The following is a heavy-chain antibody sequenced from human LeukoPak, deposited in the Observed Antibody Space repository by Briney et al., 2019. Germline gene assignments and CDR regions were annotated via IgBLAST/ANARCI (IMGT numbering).Heavy chain of an antibody. CDR2: ISSSGSTI. J-gene: IGHJ4*02. CDR3: ARDQRYSSSSGGIDY. D-gene: IGHD6-6*01. Sequence: GGSLGLSCAASGFTFSSYEMNWVRQAPGKGLEWVSYISSSGSTIYYADSVKGRFTISRDNAKNSLYLQMNSLRAEDTAVYYCARDQRYSSSSGGIDYWGQGTLVTVSS. V-gene: IGHV3-48*03. CDR1: GFTFSSYE.